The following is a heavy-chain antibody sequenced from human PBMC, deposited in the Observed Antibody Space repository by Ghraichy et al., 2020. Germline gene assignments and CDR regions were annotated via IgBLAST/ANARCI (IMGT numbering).Heavy chain of an antibody. CDR2: IYYSGST. CDR3: ARHLHEYRNYAYYYYGMDV. CDR1: GDSITSSSSF. Sequence: SETLSLTCTVSGDSITSSSSFWGWIRQPPGKGLEWIGTIYYSGSTFYNPSLESRVTISVDTSKNQFSLRLSAVTAADTAVYFCARHLHEYRNYAYYYYGMDVWGQGTTVTVSS. D-gene: IGHD4-11*01. J-gene: IGHJ6*02. V-gene: IGHV4-39*01.